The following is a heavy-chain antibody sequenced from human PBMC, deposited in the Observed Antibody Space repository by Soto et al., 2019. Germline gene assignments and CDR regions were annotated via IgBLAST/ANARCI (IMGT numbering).Heavy chain of an antibody. V-gene: IGHV3-48*02. Sequence: EVQLVESGGGLVKPGGSLRLSCEAAGCTFSSHSMNWGRQAPGKGLEWISYISSTSGTIHYADSVEGRFTVSRDNAKNSLYLQMSGLGDEDTAVYDCARIRLVAWIFMSIDRYRMDVWGQGTTVTVSS. J-gene: IGHJ6*02. CDR1: GCTFSSHS. D-gene: IGHD2-21*02. CDR3: ARIRLVAWIFMSIDRYRMDV. CDR2: ISSTSGTI.